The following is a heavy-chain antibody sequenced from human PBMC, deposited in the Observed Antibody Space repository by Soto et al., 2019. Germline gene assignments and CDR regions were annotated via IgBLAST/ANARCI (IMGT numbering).Heavy chain of an antibody. Sequence: QVHLVESGGGVVQPGGSLRLSCAASGFTFGTYGMHWVRQAPGKGLEWVAMISDDGNNKYYENSVKGRFTISRDNSKNTLFLQMNSLRAEDTAVYYCAKDPGYYDLLTGYYRHSFDIWGQWTMVTVSS. CDR3: AKDPGYYDLLTGYYRHSFDI. D-gene: IGHD3-9*01. CDR1: GFTFGTYG. J-gene: IGHJ3*02. V-gene: IGHV3-30*18. CDR2: ISDDGNNK.